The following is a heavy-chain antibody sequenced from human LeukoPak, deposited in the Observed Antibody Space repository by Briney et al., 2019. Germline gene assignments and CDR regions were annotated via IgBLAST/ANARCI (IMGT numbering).Heavy chain of an antibody. Sequence: GGSLRLSCAASGFTFSSYSMNWVRQAPGKGLEWVSSITSSSTYIYYADSVKGRFTISRDNAKNSLYLEMNSLRAEDTAMYYCARDRRDGYNVLDYWGQGTLVTVSS. J-gene: IGHJ4*02. CDR2: ITSSSTYI. CDR3: ARDRRDGYNVLDY. V-gene: IGHV3-21*01. CDR1: GFTFSSYS. D-gene: IGHD5-24*01.